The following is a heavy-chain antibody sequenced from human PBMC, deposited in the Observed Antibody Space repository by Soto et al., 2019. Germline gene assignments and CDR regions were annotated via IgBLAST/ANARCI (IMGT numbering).Heavy chain of an antibody. D-gene: IGHD2-2*01. J-gene: IGHJ6*03. Sequence: KISCKASGGTFSSYAISWVRQAPGQGLEWMGGIIPIFGTANYAQKFQGRVTITADESTSTAYMELSSLRSEDTAVYYCARGGEDDIVVVPAAPMPYYYYYMDVWGKGTTVTVSS. CDR3: ARGGEDDIVVVPAAPMPYYYYYMDV. CDR2: IIPIFGTA. CDR1: GGTFSSYA. V-gene: IGHV1-69*01.